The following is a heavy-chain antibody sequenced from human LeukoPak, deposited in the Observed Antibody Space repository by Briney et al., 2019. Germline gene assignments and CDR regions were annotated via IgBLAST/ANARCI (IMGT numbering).Heavy chain of an antibody. Sequence: GGSLRLSCAASGFTFDDYAMHWVRQAPGKGLEWVSLISGDGGSTYYADSVKGRFTISRDNSKNSLYLQMNSLRTEDTALYYCAKDTDRVSPYYYDSSGYQTHPDYWGQGTLVTVSS. V-gene: IGHV3-43*02. CDR2: ISGDGGST. D-gene: IGHD3-22*01. CDR3: AKDTDRVSPYYYDSSGYQTHPDY. J-gene: IGHJ4*02. CDR1: GFTFDDYA.